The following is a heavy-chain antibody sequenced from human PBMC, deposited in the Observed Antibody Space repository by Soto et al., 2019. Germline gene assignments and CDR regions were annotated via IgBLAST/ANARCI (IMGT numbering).Heavy chain of an antibody. CDR3: ARVRGDGYNCFDY. D-gene: IGHD3-10*01. J-gene: IGHJ4*02. V-gene: IGHV4-30-4*01. Sequence: SETLSLTCTVSGGSISSGDYYWSWIRQPPGKGLEWIGYIYYSGSTYYNPSLKSRVTISVDTSKNQFSLKLSSVTAADTAVYYCARVRGDGYNCFDYWGQGTLVTVSS. CDR1: GGSISSGDYY. CDR2: IYYSGST.